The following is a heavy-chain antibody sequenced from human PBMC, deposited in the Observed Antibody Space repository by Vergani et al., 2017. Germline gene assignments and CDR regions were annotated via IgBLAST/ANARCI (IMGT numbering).Heavy chain of an antibody. D-gene: IGHD3-16*01. CDR2: IDWDDDK. CDR3: ARSPMGGLFDY. CDR1: GFSLSTSGLR. V-gene: IGHV2-70*04. J-gene: IGHJ4*02. Sequence: QVTLKESGPALVKPTQTLTLTCTFSGFSLSTSGLRVSWIRQPPGKALEWLARIDWDDDKFYSTSLKTRLTISKDTSKNQVVLTMTNMDPVDTATYYCARSPMGGLFDYWGQGTLVTVSS.